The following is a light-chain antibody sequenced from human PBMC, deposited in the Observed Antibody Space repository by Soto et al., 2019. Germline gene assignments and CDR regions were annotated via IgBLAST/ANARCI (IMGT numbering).Light chain of an antibody. CDR1: SSDVGGYNY. V-gene: IGLV2-14*01. Sequence: QSVLTQPASVSGSPGQSITISCTGTSSDVGGYNYVSWYQQHPGKAPKLVIYEVSNRPSGVSNRFSGSKSGNTASLTISGLQAEDEADYYCSSYTSSSIPYVFGTGTKATVL. CDR3: SSYTSSSIPYV. CDR2: EVS. J-gene: IGLJ1*01.